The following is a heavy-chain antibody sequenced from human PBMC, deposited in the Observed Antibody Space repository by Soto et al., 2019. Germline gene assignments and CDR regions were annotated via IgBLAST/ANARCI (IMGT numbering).Heavy chain of an antibody. Sequence: QLQLQESGPGPVKPSETLSLTCTVSGGSISSSTYYWVWFRQPPGKGPEWIGSIYHSGNTYYNPSLKSRVNISVDISNKQFSLRLSSVTAADTAVYSCARGGSFWAYNWFDPWGQGTLVTVSS. V-gene: IGHV4-39*01. J-gene: IGHJ5*02. CDR2: IYHSGNT. D-gene: IGHD3-16*01. CDR1: GGSISSSTYY. CDR3: ARGGSFWAYNWFDP.